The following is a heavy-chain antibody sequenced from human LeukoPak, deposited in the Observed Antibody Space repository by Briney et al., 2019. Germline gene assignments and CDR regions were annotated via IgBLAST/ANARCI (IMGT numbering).Heavy chain of an antibody. CDR1: GYSISSGYY. CDR2: IYHSGST. D-gene: IGHD6-19*01. Sequence: PSETLSLTCTVSGYSISSGYYWGWIRQPPGKGLEWIGSIYHSGSTYYNPSLKSRVTISVDTSKNQFSLKLSSVTAADTAVYYCARLGYSSGGDYWGQGALVTVSS. V-gene: IGHV4-38-2*02. CDR3: ARLGYSSGGDY. J-gene: IGHJ4*02.